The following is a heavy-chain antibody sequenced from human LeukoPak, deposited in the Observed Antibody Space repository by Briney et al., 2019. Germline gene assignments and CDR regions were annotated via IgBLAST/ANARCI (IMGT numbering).Heavy chain of an antibody. CDR1: GFTVSSNY. D-gene: IGHD3-10*01. J-gene: IGHJ4*02. Sequence: GGSLRLSCAASGFTVSSNYMSWVRQAPGKGLEWVAHINQYGNEKYYVDSVKGRFTISRDNGKNSLYLEMNSLRAEDTAVYYCATGTEMDRGVIINGHLDYWGQGTLVTASS. V-gene: IGHV3-7*01. CDR2: INQYGNEK. CDR3: ATGTEMDRGVIINGHLDY.